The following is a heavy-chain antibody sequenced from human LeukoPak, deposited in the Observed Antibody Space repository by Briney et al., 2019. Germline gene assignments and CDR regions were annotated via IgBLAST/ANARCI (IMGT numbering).Heavy chain of an antibody. CDR1: ALTFSTYA. J-gene: IGHJ4*02. CDR2: MSSGGSYI. CDR3: ESGRPTGVSRRFVVQ. Sequence: PGGSLRLSCAASALTFSTYAMTLVRQAPGKGLEWVSSMSSGGSYIYYADSVRGRFTISRDKATGSLFILILRVLGKGTSISDCESGRPTGVSRRFVVQWGEGTLVTVSS. V-gene: IGHV3-21*03. D-gene: IGHD2-15*01.